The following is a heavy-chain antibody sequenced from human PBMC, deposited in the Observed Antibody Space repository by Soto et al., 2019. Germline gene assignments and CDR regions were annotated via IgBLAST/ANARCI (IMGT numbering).Heavy chain of an antibody. D-gene: IGHD1-26*01. Sequence: EMQLVESGGGLVQPGGSLRLSCTASGFSFSNYWMHWVRQVPGKGLVWVSRINPDGSTTNYADSVKGRFAIFRDNAKNTLYLQMNSLTADDPALYFCGRVGVGADHCDSWGQGNLVTVSS. CDR1: GFSFSNYW. J-gene: IGHJ4*02. V-gene: IGHV3-74*01. CDR3: GRVGVGADHCDS. CDR2: INPDGSTT.